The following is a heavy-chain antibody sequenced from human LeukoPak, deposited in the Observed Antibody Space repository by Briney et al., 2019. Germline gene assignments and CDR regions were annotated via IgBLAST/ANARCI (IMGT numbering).Heavy chain of an antibody. CDR1: GGSISSYY. CDR3: ARDHAGTDYFDY. CDR2: IYYSGST. V-gene: IGHV4-59*01. Sequence: SETLSPTCTVSGGSISSYYWSWIRQPPGKGLEWIGYIYYSGSTNYNPSLKSRVTISVDTSKNQFSLKLSSVTAADTAVYYCARDHAGTDYFDYWGQGTLVTVSS. D-gene: IGHD6-13*01. J-gene: IGHJ4*02.